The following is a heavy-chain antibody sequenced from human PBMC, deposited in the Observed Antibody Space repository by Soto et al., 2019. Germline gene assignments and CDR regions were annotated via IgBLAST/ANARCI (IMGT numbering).Heavy chain of an antibody. CDR3: ARDSSYCSGGSCPFDC. Sequence: QVQLQESGPGLVKPSQTLSLTCTVSGGSISSGDYYWSWIRQPPGKGLEWIGYIYYSGSTYYNPSLKSRVTISVDTSQNQFSLKLSSVTAADTAVYYCARDSSYCSGGSCPFDCWGQGTLVTVSS. CDR1: GGSISSGDYY. D-gene: IGHD2-15*01. CDR2: IYYSGST. J-gene: IGHJ4*02. V-gene: IGHV4-30-4*01.